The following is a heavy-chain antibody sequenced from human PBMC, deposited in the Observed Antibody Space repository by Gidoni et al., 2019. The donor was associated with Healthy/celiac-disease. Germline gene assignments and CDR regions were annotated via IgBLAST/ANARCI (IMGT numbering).Heavy chain of an antibody. CDR2: ITSSGDST. CDR1: GFTFSNYA. CDR3: AKDGIDRFDY. D-gene: IGHD1-26*01. V-gene: IGHV3-23*01. Sequence: EVQLLESGGGLVQPGESLRLSCAASGFTFSNYAMRWVRQAPGKGLEWVSAITSSGDSTDYADSVKGRFTISRDNSKNTLYLQMNSLRAEDTAVYYCAKDGIDRFDYWGQGTLVTVSS. J-gene: IGHJ4*02.